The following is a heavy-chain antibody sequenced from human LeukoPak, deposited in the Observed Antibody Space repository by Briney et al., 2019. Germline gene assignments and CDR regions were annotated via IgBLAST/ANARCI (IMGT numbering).Heavy chain of an antibody. CDR3: AKEWWEPARDDYFDY. Sequence: GGSLRLSCAHSGFTFSNYAMSWVRQAPGKGLECVSVISGSGVITYYADSVKGRFTISRDDSKNTLYLQMNSLRAEDTAVYYCAKEWWEPARDDYFDYWGQGTLVTVSS. CDR2: ISGSGVIT. J-gene: IGHJ4*02. D-gene: IGHD1-26*01. CDR1: GFTFSNYA. V-gene: IGHV3-23*01.